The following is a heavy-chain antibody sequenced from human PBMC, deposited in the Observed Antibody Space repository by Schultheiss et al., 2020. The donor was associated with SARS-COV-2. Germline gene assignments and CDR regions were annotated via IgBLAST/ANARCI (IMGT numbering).Heavy chain of an antibody. J-gene: IGHJ5*02. CDR2: INSDGSST. D-gene: IGHD3-16*01. Sequence: GGSLRLSCAASGFTFSSYWMHWVRQAPGKGLVWVSRINSDGSSTSYADSVKGRFTISRDNAKNTLYLQMNSLRAEDTGVYYCARSVMGASWLDPWGQGTLVTVSS. CDR3: ARSVMGASWLDP. CDR1: GFTFSSYW. V-gene: IGHV3-74*01.